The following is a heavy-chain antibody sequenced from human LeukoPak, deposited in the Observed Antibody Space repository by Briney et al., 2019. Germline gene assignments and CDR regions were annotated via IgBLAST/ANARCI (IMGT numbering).Heavy chain of an antibody. V-gene: IGHV1-46*01. J-gene: IGHJ4*02. Sequence: ASVTVSCKASRNTFSSNFLHWVRQAPGQGLEWMGIINPSGGSTTYAQRFQGRVTMTRDTSTSTVYMELNSLRSEDTAVYYCARGSRHSKFDYWGQGTLVTVSS. D-gene: IGHD6-13*01. CDR1: RNTFSSNF. CDR3: ARGSRHSKFDY. CDR2: INPSGGST.